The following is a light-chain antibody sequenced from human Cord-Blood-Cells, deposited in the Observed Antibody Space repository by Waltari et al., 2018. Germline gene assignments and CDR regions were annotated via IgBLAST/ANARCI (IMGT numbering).Light chain of an antibody. CDR3: QQYGSSRLT. CDR1: RWFNSRY. CDR2: GAS. J-gene: IGKJ4*01. V-gene: IGKV3-20*01. Sequence: SCRASRWFNSRYLAGYQQKPSQSPRPLIYGASSRATGIPDRFSGSGSVTDFTLTISRLEPEDFAVYYCQQYGSSRLTFGGGTKVEIK.